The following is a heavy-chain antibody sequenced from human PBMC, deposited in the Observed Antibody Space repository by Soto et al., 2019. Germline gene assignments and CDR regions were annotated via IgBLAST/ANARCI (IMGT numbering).Heavy chain of an antibody. Sequence: QVQLVESGGGVVQPGRSLRLSCAASGFTFSSYGMHWVRQAPVKGLEWVAVIWYDGSNKYYADSVKGRFTISRDNSKNTLYLQMNSLRAEDTAVYYCARDARDYIWGSYRYMYYFDYWGQGTLVTVSS. CDR2: IWYDGSNK. CDR3: ARDARDYIWGSYRYMYYFDY. V-gene: IGHV3-33*01. J-gene: IGHJ4*02. D-gene: IGHD3-16*02. CDR1: GFTFSSYG.